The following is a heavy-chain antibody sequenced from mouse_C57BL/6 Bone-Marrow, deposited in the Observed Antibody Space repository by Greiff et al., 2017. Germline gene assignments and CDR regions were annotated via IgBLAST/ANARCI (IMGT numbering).Heavy chain of an antibody. V-gene: IGHV2-5*01. CDR3: ASLNYYGSSPYYYAMDY. J-gene: IGHJ4*01. CDR1: GFSLTSYG. Sequence: QVQLQQSGPGLVQPSQSLSITCTVSGFSLTSYGVHWVRQSPGKGLEWLGVIWRGGSTDYNAAFMSRLSITKDNSKSQVFFKMNRLQADDTAIYYWASLNYYGSSPYYYAMDYWGQGTSVTVSS. D-gene: IGHD1-1*01. CDR2: IWRGGST.